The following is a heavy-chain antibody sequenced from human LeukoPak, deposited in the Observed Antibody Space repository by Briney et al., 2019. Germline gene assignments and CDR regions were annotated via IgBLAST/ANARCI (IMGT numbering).Heavy chain of an antibody. CDR3: ARSKTPRSSTIFGVVIKGGVFDP. CDR1: GYTFSTYY. Sequence: ASVKVSCKASGYTFSTYYLHWLRQAPGQGLEWLGIINPSDGAASYARKFQGRVTLTADTSTSTVYMELLSLRSEDTAMYYCARSKTPRSSTIFGVVIKGGVFDPWGQGTLVTVSS. CDR2: INPSDGAA. D-gene: IGHD3-3*01. V-gene: IGHV1-46*01. J-gene: IGHJ5*02.